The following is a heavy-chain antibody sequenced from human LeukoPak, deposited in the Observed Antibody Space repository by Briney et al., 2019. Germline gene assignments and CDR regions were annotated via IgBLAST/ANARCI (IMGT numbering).Heavy chain of an antibody. Sequence: GASVKVSCKTSGYTFTNYDINWVRQATGQGLEWMGWMNPKSGNTGFAQKFQGRVTMTRNTAINTAYMELSSLRSEDTAVYYCATDNREVGATGMASFGYWGQGTLVTVSS. J-gene: IGHJ4*02. D-gene: IGHD1-26*01. CDR1: GYTFTNYD. CDR3: ATDNREVGATGMASFGY. CDR2: MNPKSGNT. V-gene: IGHV1-8*01.